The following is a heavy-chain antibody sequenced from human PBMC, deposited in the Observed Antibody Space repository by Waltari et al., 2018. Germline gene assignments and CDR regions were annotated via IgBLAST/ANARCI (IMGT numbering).Heavy chain of an antibody. Sequence: EVKLVESGGGLVPPGRSLSIYDAWAGFNFDDYAMHWVRQAPGKGLGWVSGISWNSDNIGYADSVNGRFTISRDNAKNSLYLQMNSLRPEDTALYYCAKGHSGSYGLKDWGQGTLVTVSS. J-gene: IGHJ4*02. CDR2: ISWNSDNI. CDR1: GFNFDDYA. D-gene: IGHD1-26*01. V-gene: IGHV3-9*01. CDR3: AKGHSGSYGLKD.